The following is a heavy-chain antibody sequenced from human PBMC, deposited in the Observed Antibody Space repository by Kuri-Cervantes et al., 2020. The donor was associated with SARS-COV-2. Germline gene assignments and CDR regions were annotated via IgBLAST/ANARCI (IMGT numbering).Heavy chain of an antibody. D-gene: IGHD3-22*01. CDR1: EFTFSNYA. J-gene: IGHJ4*02. CDR2: ISSDGNYK. CDR3: AKGYYDSSGYRTLDY. V-gene: IGHV3-30-3*01. Sequence: GGSLRLSCAASEFTFSNYAIHWVRQAPGKGLEWVAVISSDGNYKYYGDSVKGRFSISRDNSKSTLYLQMNSLRAEDTAVYYCAKGYYDSSGYRTLDYWGQGTLVTVSS.